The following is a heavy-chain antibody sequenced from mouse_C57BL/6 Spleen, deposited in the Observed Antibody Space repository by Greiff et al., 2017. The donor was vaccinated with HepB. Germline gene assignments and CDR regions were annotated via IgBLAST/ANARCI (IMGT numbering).Heavy chain of an antibody. CDR2: IYPGDGDT. J-gene: IGHJ2*01. V-gene: IGHV1-80*01. CDR1: GYAFSSYW. Sequence: QVQLKESGAELVKPGASVKISCKASGYAFSSYWMNWVKQRPGKGLEWIGQIYPGDGDTNYNGKFKGKATLTADKSSSTAYMQLSSLTSEDSAVYFCARETTGVAGDYWGQGTTLTVSS. CDR3: ARETTGVAGDY. D-gene: IGHD1-1*01.